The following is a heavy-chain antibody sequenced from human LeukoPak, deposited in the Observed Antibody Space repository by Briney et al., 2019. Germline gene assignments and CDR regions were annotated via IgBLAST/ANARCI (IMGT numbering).Heavy chain of an antibody. J-gene: IGHJ3*02. Sequence: PSETLSLTCTVSGGSISSSSYYWGWIRQPPGKGLEWIGSIYYSGSTYYNPSLKSRVTISVDTSKNQFSLKLSSVTAADTAVYYCARDYLWDYYDSSGSAFDIWGQGTMVTVSS. D-gene: IGHD3-22*01. V-gene: IGHV4-39*07. CDR3: ARDYLWDYYDSSGSAFDI. CDR1: GGSISSSSYY. CDR2: IYYSGST.